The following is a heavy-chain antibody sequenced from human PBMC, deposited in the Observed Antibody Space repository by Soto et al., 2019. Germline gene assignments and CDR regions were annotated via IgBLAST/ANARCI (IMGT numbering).Heavy chain of an antibody. CDR3: ARGRDGDY. CDR1: GYAFTTYG. J-gene: IGHJ4*02. V-gene: IGHV1-18*01. Sequence: QVHLVQSGAEVKKPGASVKVSCKGSGYAFTTYGITWVRQAPGQGLEWMGWISAHNGNTNSAQTLQGRVTVTRDTSTSPAYMELRSLRSDDTAVYYWARGRDGDYWGQGALVTVSS. CDR2: ISAHNGNT. D-gene: IGHD6-6*01.